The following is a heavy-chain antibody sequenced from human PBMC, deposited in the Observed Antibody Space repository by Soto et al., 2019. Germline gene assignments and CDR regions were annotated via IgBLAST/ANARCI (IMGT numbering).Heavy chain of an antibody. D-gene: IGHD3-22*01. Sequence: QVQLQESGPGLVKPSQTLSLTCTVSGGSISSGGSYGSWIRQHPGKGREWIGYIYYSGSTYYTTSLKSRVNISVDTAKNQCSLKLSSGTAADTSVYYCASLIENSSGKSFDYWGQGTLVTVSS. J-gene: IGHJ4*02. CDR1: GGSISSGGSY. CDR2: IYYSGST. CDR3: ASLIENSSGKSFDY. V-gene: IGHV4-31*03.